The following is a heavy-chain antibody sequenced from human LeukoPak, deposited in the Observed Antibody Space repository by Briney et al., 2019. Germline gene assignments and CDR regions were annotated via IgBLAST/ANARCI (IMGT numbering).Heavy chain of an antibody. V-gene: IGHV4-59*01. J-gene: IGHJ4*02. CDR1: GGSISSYY. CDR3: ARASTSLGYSYGLIDY. CDR2: IYYSGST. Sequence: SKTLSLTCTVSGGSISSYYWSWIRQPPGKGLEWIGYIYYSGSTNYNPSLKSRVTISVDTSKNQFSLKLSSVTAADTAVYYCARASTSLGYSYGLIDYWGQGTLVTVSS. D-gene: IGHD5-18*01.